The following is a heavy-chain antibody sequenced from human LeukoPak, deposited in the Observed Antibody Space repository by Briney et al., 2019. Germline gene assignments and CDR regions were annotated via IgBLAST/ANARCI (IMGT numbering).Heavy chain of an antibody. CDR3: AREGFGDSSGYYYFDY. D-gene: IGHD3-22*01. Sequence: SVKVSCKASGCTFSSYAISWLRQAPGQGLEWMGRIIPILGIANYAQKFQGRVTITADKSTSTAYMELSSLRSEDTAVYYCAREGFGDSSGYYYFDYWGQGTLVTVSS. V-gene: IGHV1-69*04. J-gene: IGHJ4*02. CDR1: GCTFSSYA. CDR2: IIPILGIA.